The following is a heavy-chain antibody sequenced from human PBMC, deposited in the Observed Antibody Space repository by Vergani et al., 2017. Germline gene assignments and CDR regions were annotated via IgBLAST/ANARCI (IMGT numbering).Heavy chain of an antibody. V-gene: IGHV3-23*01. Sequence: EVQLLESGGGLVQPGGSLRLSCAASGFTFSSYAMSWVRQAPGKGLEWVSAISGSGGSTYYADSVKGRFTISRDNSKNTLYLQMNSLRAEDTAVYYCAKGPLLLNDYGSWSPFDYWGQGTLVTVSS. CDR3: AKGPLLLNDYGSWSPFDY. J-gene: IGHJ4*02. CDR2: ISGSGGST. D-gene: IGHD4-17*01. CDR1: GFTFSSYA.